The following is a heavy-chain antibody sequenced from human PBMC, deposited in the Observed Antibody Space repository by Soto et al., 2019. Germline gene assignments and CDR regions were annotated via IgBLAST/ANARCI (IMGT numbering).Heavy chain of an antibody. V-gene: IGHV1-18*04. J-gene: IGHJ4*02. CDR3: ARALAGAGGGEFDY. D-gene: IGHD6-19*01. Sequence: GASVKVSCKASGYTFTSYGISWVRQAPGQGLEWMGWISAYNGNTNYAQKLQGRVTMTTDTSTSTAYRELRSLRSDDTAVYYCARALAGAGGGEFDYWGQGTLVTVSS. CDR1: GYTFTSYG. CDR2: ISAYNGNT.